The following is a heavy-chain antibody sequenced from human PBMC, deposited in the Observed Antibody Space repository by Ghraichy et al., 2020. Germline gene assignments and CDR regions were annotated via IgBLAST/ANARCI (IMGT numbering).Heavy chain of an antibody. V-gene: IGHV4-31*03. CDR1: GGSISSGGYY. D-gene: IGHD3-22*01. J-gene: IGHJ1*01. Sequence: SQTLSLTCTVSGGSISSGGYYWSWIRQHPGKGLEWVGYIYYSGSTYYNPSLKSRVTISVDTSKNQFSLKLSCVTAADTAVYYCARDSGDYYDSSGYSIWGPRSLVAVPP. CDR2: IYYSGST. CDR3: ARDSGDYYDSSGYSI.